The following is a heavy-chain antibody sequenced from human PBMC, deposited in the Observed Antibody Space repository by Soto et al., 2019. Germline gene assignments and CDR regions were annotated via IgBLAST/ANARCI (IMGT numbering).Heavy chain of an antibody. Sequence: SETLSLTCTVSGGSISSYYWSWIRQPPGKGLEWIGYIYYSGSTNYNPSLKSRVTISVDTSKNQFSLKLSSVTAADTAVYYCARVLTDYGEYYYYYMDVWGKGTTVTVSS. V-gene: IGHV4-59*01. CDR2: IYYSGST. CDR1: GGSISSYY. J-gene: IGHJ6*03. D-gene: IGHD4-17*01. CDR3: ARVLTDYGEYYYYYMDV.